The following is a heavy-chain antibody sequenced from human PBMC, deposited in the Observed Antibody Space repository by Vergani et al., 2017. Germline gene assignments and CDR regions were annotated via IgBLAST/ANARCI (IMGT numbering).Heavy chain of an antibody. CDR2: IIPIFGTA. D-gene: IGHD6-19*01. V-gene: IGHV1-69*13. Sequence: QVQLVQSGAEVKKPGSSVKVSCKASGGTFSSYAISWVRQAPGQGLEWMGRIIPIFGTANYAQKFQGRITITADESTSTAYMELSSLRSEDTAVYYCARARIAVAGNNGDAFDVWSQGTRVTVSS. CDR3: ARARIAVAGNNGDAFDV. J-gene: IGHJ3*01. CDR1: GGTFSSYA.